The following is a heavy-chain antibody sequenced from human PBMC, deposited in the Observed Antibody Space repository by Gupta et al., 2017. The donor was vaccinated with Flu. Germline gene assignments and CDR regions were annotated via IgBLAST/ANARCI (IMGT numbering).Heavy chain of an antibody. V-gene: IGHV4-34*01. CDR1: GGSFSGYY. CDR3: ARGRRYCSSTSCGSYYYYYYGMDV. J-gene: IGHJ6*02. CDR2: INHSGST. D-gene: IGHD2-2*01. Sequence: QVQLQQWGAGLLKPSETLSLTCAVYGGSFSGYYWSWIRPPPGQGLEWIGEINHSGSTNYNPSLKSRVTISVDTSKNQFSLKLSSVTAADTAVYYCARGRRYCSSTSCGSYYYYYYGMDVWGQGTTVTVSS.